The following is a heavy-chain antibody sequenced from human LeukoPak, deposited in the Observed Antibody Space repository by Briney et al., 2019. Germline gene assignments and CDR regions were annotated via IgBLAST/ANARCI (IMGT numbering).Heavy chain of an antibody. CDR2: IYHSGST. CDR1: AYSISSGYY. D-gene: IGHD6-19*01. V-gene: IGHV4-38-2*02. CDR3: ARVGGSGWPTPYFDY. Sequence: PSETLSLTCTVSAYSISSGYYWGWIRQPPGKGLEWIGNIYHSGSTYYNPSLKSRVTISVDTSKNHFSLKLSSVTAADTAVYYCARVGGSGWPTPYFDYWGQGTLVTVSS. J-gene: IGHJ4*02.